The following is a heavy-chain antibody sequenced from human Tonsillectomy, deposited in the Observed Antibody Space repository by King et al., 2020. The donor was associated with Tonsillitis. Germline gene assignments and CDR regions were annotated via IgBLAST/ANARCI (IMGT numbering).Heavy chain of an antibody. Sequence: QLQESGPGLVKPSETLSLTCTVSGGSISSSSYNWGWIRQPPGKRLEWIGNMYYSGSTYCNPSLKSRVTMSVDTSKNQFSLKLSSVTAADTAVYYCARPGTTVTPRTFDIWGQGTLVTVSS. D-gene: IGHD4-17*01. CDR3: ARPGTTVTPRTFDI. V-gene: IGHV4-39*01. J-gene: IGHJ3*02. CDR1: GGSISSSSYN. CDR2: MYYSGST.